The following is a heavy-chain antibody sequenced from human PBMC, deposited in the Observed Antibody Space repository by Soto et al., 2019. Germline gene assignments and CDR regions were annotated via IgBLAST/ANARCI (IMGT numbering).Heavy chain of an antibody. V-gene: IGHV4-31*03. CDR2: IYYSRST. CDR1: GGSISSGGYY. J-gene: IGHJ4*02. CDR3: ARAPLNGTLDD. D-gene: IGHD1-1*01. Sequence: QVQLQESGPGLVKPSQTLYLTCTVSGGSISSGGYYWSWIAQHPGQGLEWIGYIYYSRSTYYNPCLKDRVTRTVETSKNEFSLKLSSVPAAYTAVNYNARAPLNGTLDDWGQGTLVTVSS.